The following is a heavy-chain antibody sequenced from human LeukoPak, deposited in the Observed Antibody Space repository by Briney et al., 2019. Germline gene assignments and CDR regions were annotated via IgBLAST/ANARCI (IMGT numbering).Heavy chain of an antibody. CDR1: GYTFTTYS. CDR3: ARAGLDGDY. D-gene: IGHD3/OR15-3a*01. Sequence: ASVKVSCKASGYTFTTYSMNWVRQAPGQGLEWMGWINTNTGNPTYAQGFTGRFAFSLDTSVSTAYLQISSLKTEDTAVYYCARAGLDGDYWGQGTLVTVSS. CDR2: INTNTGNP. J-gene: IGHJ4*02. V-gene: IGHV7-4-1*02.